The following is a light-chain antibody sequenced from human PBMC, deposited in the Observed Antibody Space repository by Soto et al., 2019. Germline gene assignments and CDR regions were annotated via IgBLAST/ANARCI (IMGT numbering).Light chain of an antibody. CDR1: QGISNY. CDR2: VAS. Sequence: IQLTHSPSSLSASVGDIVPITGLASQGISNYLAWYQQKPGKAPKLLIYVASTLQGGVPSRFSGSGSGTEFTLTISSLQPEDFATYYCQQLNDYPLTCGGGTKGDIK. CDR3: QQLNDYPLT. V-gene: IGKV1-9*01. J-gene: IGKJ4*01.